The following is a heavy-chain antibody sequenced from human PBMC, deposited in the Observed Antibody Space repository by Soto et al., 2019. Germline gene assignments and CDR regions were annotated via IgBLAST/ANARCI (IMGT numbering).Heavy chain of an antibody. CDR2: ITPVFGTA. Sequence: QVQLVQSGAEVKKPGSSVKVSCKASGGTFSSYAISWVRQAPGQGLECMEGITPVFGTANYAEKFQGRVTITADESTSTAYMELSSMRSENTAVYYCAKVSSTGSDYGDYKPYWYFDIWGRGILVTVSS. CDR3: AKVSSTGSDYGDYKPYWYFDI. J-gene: IGHJ2*01. V-gene: IGHV1-69*01. D-gene: IGHD4-17*01. CDR1: GGTFSSYA.